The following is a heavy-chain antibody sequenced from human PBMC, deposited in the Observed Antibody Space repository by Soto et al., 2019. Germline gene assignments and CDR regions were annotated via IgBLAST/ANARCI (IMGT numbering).Heavy chain of an antibody. V-gene: IGHV1-18*01. D-gene: IGHD6-19*01. CDR1: GYTFNSYA. J-gene: IGHJ4*02. CDR3: AKYLAAGTCDY. Sequence: QVKLVQSGAEVKKPGASVKVSCKASGYTFNSYAISWVRQAPGQGLEGMGWISAYNGNTNYAQKLQGRVTMTTDTSTSKAYMTLRSQRTDDTAVYYGAKYLAAGTCDYWGQGTLVTDSS. CDR2: ISAYNGNT.